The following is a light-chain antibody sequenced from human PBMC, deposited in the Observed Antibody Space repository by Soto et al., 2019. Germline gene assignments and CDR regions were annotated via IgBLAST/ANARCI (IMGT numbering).Light chain of an antibody. V-gene: IGKV1-39*01. Sequence: DIQMTQSPSTLSASVGDRVTITCRASQSIRSWLAWYQQKPGSAPKLLIYGASTLESGVPSRFSGSGSGTDFTLTVSSLQVEDFATYYCQQTDTIPRTFGQGTKVDVK. CDR3: QQTDTIPRT. J-gene: IGKJ1*01. CDR2: GAS. CDR1: QSIRSW.